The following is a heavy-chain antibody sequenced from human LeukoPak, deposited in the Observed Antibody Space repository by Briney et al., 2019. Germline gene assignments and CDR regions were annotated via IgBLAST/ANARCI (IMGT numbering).Heavy chain of an antibody. CDR3: ARSLLDSSSWYEGAFDI. J-gene: IGHJ3*02. V-gene: IGHV3-21*01. D-gene: IGHD6-13*01. CDR2: ISSSSSYI. CDR1: GFTFSSYS. Sequence: GGSLRLSCAASGFTFSSYSMNWVRQAPGKGLEWVSSISSSSSYIYYADSVKGRFTISRDNAKNSLYLQMNSLRAEDTAVYYCARSLLDSSSWYEGAFDIWGQGTMVTVSS.